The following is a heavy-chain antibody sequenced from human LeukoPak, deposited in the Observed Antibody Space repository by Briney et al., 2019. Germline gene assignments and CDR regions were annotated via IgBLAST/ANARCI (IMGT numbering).Heavy chain of an antibody. CDR3: ERIRDYDR. CDR2: INHSGSN. CDR1: GGSFSGYY. Sequence: KPSETLSLTCAVYGGSFSGYYWSWVRQPPGKGLEWIGEINHSGSNNYNPSLESRATISVDKSKNQFSLKLRSVTAADTAVYYCERIRDYDRWGQGTLVTVSS. V-gene: IGHV4-34*01. J-gene: IGHJ5*02. D-gene: IGHD3-16*01.